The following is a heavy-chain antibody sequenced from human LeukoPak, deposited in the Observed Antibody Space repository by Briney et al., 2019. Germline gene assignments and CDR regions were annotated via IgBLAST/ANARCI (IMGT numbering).Heavy chain of an antibody. J-gene: IGHJ4*02. CDR3: TTKVIRGNSGDDYDD. CDR1: GATFSSYG. Sequence: PGGSLRLSCAASGATFSSYGMHWVRQAPGKGLEGVALISSDGNDKLYGDSVKGRLTISRDDSKSTLYLQMNSLRAEDTAVYYCTTKVIRGNSGDDYDDWGQGTLVTVSS. V-gene: IGHV3-30*03. D-gene: IGHD5-12*01. CDR2: ISSDGNDK.